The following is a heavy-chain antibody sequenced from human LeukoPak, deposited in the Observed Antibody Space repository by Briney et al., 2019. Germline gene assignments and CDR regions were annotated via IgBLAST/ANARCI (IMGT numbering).Heavy chain of an antibody. V-gene: IGHV4-34*01. D-gene: IGHD3-10*01. J-gene: IGHJ4*02. CDR1: GGSFSGYY. CDR3: ARGGDGSEPFDY. Sequence: SETLSLTCAVYGGSFSGYYWSWIRQPPGKGLEWVGEINHSGSTNYNPSPKSRVTISVDTSKNQFSLKLSSVTAADTAVYYCARGGDGSEPFDYWGQGTLVTVSS. CDR2: INHSGST.